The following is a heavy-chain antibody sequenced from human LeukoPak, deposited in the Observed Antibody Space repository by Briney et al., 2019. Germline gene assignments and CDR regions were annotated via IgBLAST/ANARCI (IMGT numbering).Heavy chain of an antibody. CDR2: ISSSGSTI. CDR1: GFTFSDYY. Sequence: PGGSLRLSCAASGFTFSDYYMSWIRQAPGKGLEWVSYISSSGSTIYYADSVKGRFTISRDNAKNSLYLQMNSLRAEDTAVYYCASIGFLTIFGVADGFDYWGQGTLVTVSS. D-gene: IGHD3-3*01. CDR3: ASIGFLTIFGVADGFDY. J-gene: IGHJ4*02. V-gene: IGHV3-11*01.